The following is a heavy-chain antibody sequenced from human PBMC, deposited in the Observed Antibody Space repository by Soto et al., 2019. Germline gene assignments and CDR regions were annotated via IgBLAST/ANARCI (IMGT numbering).Heavy chain of an antibody. V-gene: IGHV3-30-3*01. Sequence: QVQLVESGGGVVQPGRSLRLSCAASGFTFSSYAMHWVRQAPGKGLEWVAVISYDGSNKYYADSVKGRFTISRDNSKNTLYLQMNSLRAEDTAVYYCARVTAYDFWSCYYTGPVDYWGQGTLVTVSS. J-gene: IGHJ4*02. D-gene: IGHD3-3*01. CDR2: ISYDGSNK. CDR1: GFTFSSYA. CDR3: ARVTAYDFWSCYYTGPVDY.